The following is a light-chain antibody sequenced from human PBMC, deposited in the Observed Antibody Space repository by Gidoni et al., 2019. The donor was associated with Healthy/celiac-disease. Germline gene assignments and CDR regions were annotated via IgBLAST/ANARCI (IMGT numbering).Light chain of an antibody. Sequence: QSALTQPASVSGSPRQSITISCTGTSSDVGGYNYVSWYQQPPGKAPKLMIYEVSNRPSGVSNRFSGSKSGNTASLTISGLQAEDEADYYCSSYTSSSTGVFGGGTKLTVL. V-gene: IGLV2-14*01. CDR3: SSYTSSSTGV. CDR2: EVS. CDR1: SSDVGGYNY. J-gene: IGLJ2*01.